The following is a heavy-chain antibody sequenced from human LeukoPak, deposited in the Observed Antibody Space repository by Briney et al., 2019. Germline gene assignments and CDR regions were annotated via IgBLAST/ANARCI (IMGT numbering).Heavy chain of an antibody. D-gene: IGHD3-22*01. CDR1: GFPFSSYW. CDR3: AREAIDSSGSHGY. Sequence: GSLRLSCAASGFPFSSYWMSWGRQAPGKGLEWGANIKQDGSEKYYVDSVKGRFTISRDNAKNSLYLQMNSLRAEDTAVYYCAREAIDSSGSHGYWGQGTLVTVSS. CDR2: IKQDGSEK. J-gene: IGHJ4*02. V-gene: IGHV3-7*01.